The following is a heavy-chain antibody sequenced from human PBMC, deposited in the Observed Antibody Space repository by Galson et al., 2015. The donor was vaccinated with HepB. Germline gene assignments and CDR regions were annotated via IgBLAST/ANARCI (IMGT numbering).Heavy chain of an antibody. CDR1: GYTFTSYY. V-gene: IGHV1-46*04. J-gene: IGHJ4*02. CDR3: ARVSQSSTWSDFDY. CDR2: INPRDGSR. D-gene: IGHD6-13*01. Sequence: VTVSCKASGYTFTSYYMHWVRQAPGQGPEWMGAINPRDGSRSYAQNLQGRVTMTSDTSTSTVYMEVSSLRSEDTAVYYCARVSQSSTWSDFDYWGQGALVTVSS.